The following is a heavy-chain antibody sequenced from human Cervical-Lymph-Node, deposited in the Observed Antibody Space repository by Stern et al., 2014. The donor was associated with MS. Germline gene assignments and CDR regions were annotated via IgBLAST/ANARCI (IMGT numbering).Heavy chain of an antibody. D-gene: IGHD5-18*01. CDR1: GLIFSDHY. Sequence: EVQLVESGGGLVQPGGSLRLSCAASGLIFSDHYMDWVRQAPGQGLEWVGRIRIKRNRYTTEYATSVKGRFTISRDDSKSSLYLQLNSLTTEDTAVYYCARIGYSDPNFDYWGQGTLVTVSP. CDR2: IRIKRNRYTT. V-gene: IGHV3-72*01. CDR3: ARIGYSDPNFDY. J-gene: IGHJ4*02.